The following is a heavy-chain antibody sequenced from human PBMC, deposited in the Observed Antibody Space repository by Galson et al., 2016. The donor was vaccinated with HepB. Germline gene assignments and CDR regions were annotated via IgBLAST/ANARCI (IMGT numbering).Heavy chain of an antibody. CDR3: AGAGSYGGRIDF. V-gene: IGHV3-33*01. J-gene: IGHJ4*02. CDR2: IWYDGSNK. D-gene: IGHD4-23*01. Sequence: SLRLSCAASGFTFRTFGMHWVRQAPGKGLEWVANIWYDGSNKYYVDSVKGRFTISRDNSKNTVLLQMNSLRVEDTAVYFCAGAGSYGGRIDFWGQGTLVIVSS. CDR1: GFTFRTFG.